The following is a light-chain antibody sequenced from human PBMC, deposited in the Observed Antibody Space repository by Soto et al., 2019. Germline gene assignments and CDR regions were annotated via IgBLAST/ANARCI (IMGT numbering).Light chain of an antibody. CDR1: QSVNNR. CDR2: GAS. Sequence: NVFTQTPVTLSLSPGARATLYCRASQSVNNRLAWYQQKPGQAPRLLISGASNRATGIPDRFSGSGSATDFSLIISSLEPEDFALYFCQQYGTSPMTVGQGTRLEVK. CDR3: QQYGTSPMT. J-gene: IGKJ5*01. V-gene: IGKV3-20*01.